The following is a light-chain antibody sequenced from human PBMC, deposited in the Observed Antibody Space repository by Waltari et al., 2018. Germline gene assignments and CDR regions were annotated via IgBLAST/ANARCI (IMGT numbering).Light chain of an antibody. CDR1: NIGSKS. V-gene: IGLV3-21*04. CDR2: YAS. J-gene: IGLJ2*01. Sequence: SYVVTQSPSVSVAPGETARITCGGGNIGSKSVHWYHQRPGQAPVLVISYASDRPSGIPERFSGSNSGNTATLTISWVEAEDEADYYCLVWHSTIDHQGVFGGGTKLTVL. CDR3: LVWHSTIDHQGV.